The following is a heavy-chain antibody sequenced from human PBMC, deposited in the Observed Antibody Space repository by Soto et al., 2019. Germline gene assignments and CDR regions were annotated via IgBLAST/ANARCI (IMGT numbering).Heavy chain of an antibody. Sequence: SETLSLTCSVSGGSINSSSYFWGWVRQPPGKGLEWIGSIYYSGSTYYNPSLRSRVTISVCTSKNQFSLKLSSVTAADTAVFYCARHYSSGSRNWFDPWGQGTLVTVSS. J-gene: IGHJ5*02. D-gene: IGHD6-19*01. CDR3: ARHYSSGSRNWFDP. CDR1: GGSINSSSYF. V-gene: IGHV4-39*01. CDR2: IYYSGST.